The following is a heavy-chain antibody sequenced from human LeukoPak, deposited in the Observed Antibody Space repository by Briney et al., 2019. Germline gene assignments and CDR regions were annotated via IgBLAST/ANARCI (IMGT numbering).Heavy chain of an antibody. CDR1: GFTFSSYA. CDR3: AKGAYQLLTPGDYYYMDV. D-gene: IGHD2-2*01. J-gene: IGHJ6*03. CDR2: ISGSGGST. V-gene: IGHV3-23*01. Sequence: PGGSLRLSCAASGFTFSSYAMSWVRQAPGKGLGWVSAISGSGGSTYYADSVKGRFTISRDNSKNTLYLQMNSLRAEDTAVYYCAKGAYQLLTPGDYYYMDVWGKGTTVTVSS.